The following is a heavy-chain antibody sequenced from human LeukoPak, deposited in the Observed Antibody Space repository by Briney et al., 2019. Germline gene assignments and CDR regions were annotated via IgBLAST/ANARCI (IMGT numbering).Heavy chain of an antibody. V-gene: IGHV3-33*01. CDR2: IWYDGSNK. J-gene: IGHJ1*01. Sequence: GGSLRLSCAASGFTFSSYGMHWVRQAPGKGLEWVAVIWYDGSNKYYADSVKGRFTISRDNSKNTLYLQMNSLRAEDTAVYYCARDRAHYDSSGYDTEYFQHWGQGTLVTVSS. D-gene: IGHD3-22*01. CDR1: GFTFSSYG. CDR3: ARDRAHYDSSGYDTEYFQH.